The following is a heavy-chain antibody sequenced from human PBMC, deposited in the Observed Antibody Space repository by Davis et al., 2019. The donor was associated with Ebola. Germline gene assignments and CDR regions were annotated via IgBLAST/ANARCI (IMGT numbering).Heavy chain of an antibody. Sequence: ASVKVSCKASGYTFTSYGISWVRQAPGQGLEWMGWISAYNGNTNYAQKLQGRVTMTTDTSTGTAYMELRSLRSDDTAVYYCAIDREVGATRGWNPRDYWGQGTLVTVSS. CDR3: AIDREVGATRGWNPRDY. CDR1: GYTFTSYG. CDR2: ISAYNGNT. J-gene: IGHJ4*02. V-gene: IGHV1-18*04. D-gene: IGHD1-26*01.